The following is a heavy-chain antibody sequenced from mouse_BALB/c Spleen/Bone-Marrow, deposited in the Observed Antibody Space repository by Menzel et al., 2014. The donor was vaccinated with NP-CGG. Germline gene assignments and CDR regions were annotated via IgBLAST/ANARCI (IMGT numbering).Heavy chain of an antibody. CDR3: TRRGLGRGGFDY. D-gene: IGHD4-1*01. V-gene: IGHV1S22*01. Sequence: KQSGSELVRPGASVKLSCKASGYTFTSYWMHWVKRRPGQGLEWIGNIYPGSGSTNYDEKFKSKATLTVDTSSSTAYMQLSSLTSEDSAVYYCTRRGLGRGGFDYWGQGTTLTVSS. CDR1: GYTFTSYW. J-gene: IGHJ2*01. CDR2: IYPGSGST.